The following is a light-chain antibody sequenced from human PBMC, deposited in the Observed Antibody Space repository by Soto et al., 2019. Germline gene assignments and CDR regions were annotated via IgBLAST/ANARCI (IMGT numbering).Light chain of an antibody. CDR1: SSNIETNL. CDR3: TATDDRLTGPV. J-gene: IGLJ2*01. Sequence: QSVLTQPPSASGTPGQRVTISRPGSSSNIETNLVHWYQQLPGASPRLLIFNNDQRPSGVPDRFSASKSGTSASLAISGLRSEEEADDYCTATDDRLTGPVFGGGTNVTVL. V-gene: IGLV1-47*02. CDR2: NND.